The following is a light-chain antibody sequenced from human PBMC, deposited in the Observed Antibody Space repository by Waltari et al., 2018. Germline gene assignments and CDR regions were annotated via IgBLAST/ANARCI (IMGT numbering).Light chain of an antibody. CDR2: GAS. Sequence: DIQMTQSPSSLSASVGDRVTITCLASRMIMHYLCWYQQKPGKAPKFLIYGASALQSGGPSRFSGSGSGTEFTLTISSLQPDDSATYYCQQSYTTPITFGQGTRLEIK. J-gene: IGKJ5*01. CDR1: RMIMHY. CDR3: QQSYTTPIT. V-gene: IGKV1-39*01.